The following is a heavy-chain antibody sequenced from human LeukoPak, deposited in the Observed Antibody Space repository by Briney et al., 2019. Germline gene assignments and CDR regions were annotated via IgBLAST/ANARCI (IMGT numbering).Heavy chain of an antibody. Sequence: SETLSLTCTVSCGSINAFYWSWIRQPAGKGLEWIGRVHSSGSTNYSPSLKSRVTMLLDPSKNQFFLSLISVTAADPAAYYCAREAVHYGSVSLDYWGQGTPVTVSS. CDR1: CGSINAFY. V-gene: IGHV4-4*07. J-gene: IGHJ4*01. D-gene: IGHD3-10*01. CDR2: VHSSGST. CDR3: AREAVHYGSVSLDY.